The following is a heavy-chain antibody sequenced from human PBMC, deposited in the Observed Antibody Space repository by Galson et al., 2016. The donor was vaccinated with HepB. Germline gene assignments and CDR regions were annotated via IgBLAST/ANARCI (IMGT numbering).Heavy chain of an antibody. V-gene: IGHV1-18*01. Sequence: SVKVSCKVSGYTFNNYAITWVRQAPGQGLEWMGWISTSNGNTNYAQRLLGRVTMTTDTSTSTAYMQLGSLRSDDTGVYYCARVREGAVGDSGYEGLIYYFDYWGQGTLVTVSS. CDR1: GYTFNNYA. J-gene: IGHJ4*02. CDR2: ISTSNGNT. D-gene: IGHD5-12*01. CDR3: ARVREGAVGDSGYEGLIYYFDY.